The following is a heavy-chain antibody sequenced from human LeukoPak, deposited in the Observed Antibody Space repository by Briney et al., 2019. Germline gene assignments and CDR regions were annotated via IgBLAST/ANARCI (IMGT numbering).Heavy chain of an antibody. J-gene: IGHJ6*02. Sequence: GASVKVSCKASGYTFTDYYMHWVQQAPGKGLEWMGRVDPEDGETIYAEKFQGRVTITADTSTDTAYMELSSLRSEDTAVYYCAREGRRDPDYYETTGLLGGSGMDVWGQGTTVTVSS. CDR1: GYTFTDYY. V-gene: IGHV1-69-2*01. CDR2: VDPEDGET. D-gene: IGHD3-16*01. CDR3: AREGRRDPDYYETTGLLGGSGMDV.